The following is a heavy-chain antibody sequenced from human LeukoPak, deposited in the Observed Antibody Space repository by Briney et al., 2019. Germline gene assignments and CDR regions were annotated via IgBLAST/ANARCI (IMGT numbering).Heavy chain of an antibody. D-gene: IGHD3-22*01. V-gene: IGHV3-23*01. CDR2: ISGSGGST. CDR3: AKGITMIVVVGYFDY. Sequence: GGSLRLSCAASGFTFSTYAMTWVRQAPGKGLERFSAISGSGGSTYYADSVKGRFTISRDNSKNTLYLQMNSLRAEDTAVYYCAKGITMIVVVGYFDYWGQGTLVTVSS. J-gene: IGHJ4*02. CDR1: GFTFSTYA.